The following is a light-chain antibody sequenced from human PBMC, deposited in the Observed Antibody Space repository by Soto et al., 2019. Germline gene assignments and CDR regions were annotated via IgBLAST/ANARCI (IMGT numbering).Light chain of an antibody. J-gene: IGKJ1*01. V-gene: IGKV3-20*01. CDR3: QQYGASPET. CDR2: DAS. Sequence: EIVMTQSPATLSVSPVERATLSCRASQSVSSNLAWYQQKPGQAPRLLIYDASNRATGIPARFSGSGSGTDFTLTVSRLEPEDFAVYYCQQYGASPETCGQGTKVDIK. CDR1: QSVSSN.